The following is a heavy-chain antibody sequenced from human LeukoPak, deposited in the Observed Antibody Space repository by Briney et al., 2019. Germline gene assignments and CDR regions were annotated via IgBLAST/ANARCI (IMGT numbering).Heavy chain of an antibody. D-gene: IGHD3-3*01. V-gene: IGHV3-43*02. Sequence: GGSLRLSCTASRFTFDDYAMHWVRQAPGKGLEWVSLISGDGGSTYYADSVKGRFTISRDNSKNSLYLQMNSLRTEDTALYYCAKDRYYAPSPLDAFDIWGQGTMVTVSS. CDR3: AKDRYYAPSPLDAFDI. J-gene: IGHJ3*02. CDR2: ISGDGGST. CDR1: RFTFDDYA.